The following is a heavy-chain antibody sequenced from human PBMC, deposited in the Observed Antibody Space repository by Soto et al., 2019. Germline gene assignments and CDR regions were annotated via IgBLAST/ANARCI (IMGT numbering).Heavy chain of an antibody. CDR2: MYIDGST. V-gene: IGHV3-53*04. Sequence: GGSLRLSCAASGFTVSGNYMSWVRQAPGKELEWVSVMYIDGSTYYAESVKGRFTISRHNSKNTLYLQMNSLRGDDTAVYYCARGGSGRYDYWGQGTLVTSPQ. CDR1: GFTVSGNY. CDR3: ARGGSGRYDY. J-gene: IGHJ4*02. D-gene: IGHD1-26*01.